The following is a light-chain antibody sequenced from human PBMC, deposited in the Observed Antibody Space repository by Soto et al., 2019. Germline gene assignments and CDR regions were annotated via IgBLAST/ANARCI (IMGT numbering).Light chain of an antibody. V-gene: IGKV3-11*01. CDR3: QQRSDCPLT. J-gene: IGKJ4*01. CDR1: QSVSSY. Sequence: EIVLPKSPATLSLSPGERATLSCRASQSVSSYLAWYQQKPGQAPRLLVYDASTRATGIPARFSGSGSGTDFTLSISSLEPEDFAVYFCQQRSDCPLTFGGGTKVDIK. CDR2: DAS.